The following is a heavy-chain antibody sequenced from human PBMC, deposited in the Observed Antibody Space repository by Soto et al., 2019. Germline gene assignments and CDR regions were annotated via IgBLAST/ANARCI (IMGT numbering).Heavy chain of an antibody. CDR2: IYYSGST. CDR1: GGSISSSSYY. V-gene: IGHV4-39*01. J-gene: IGHJ6*03. CDR3: ARRIIAVAGTGYMDV. D-gene: IGHD6-19*01. Sequence: TSETLSLTCTFSGGSISSSSYYWGWIRQPPGKGLEWIGSIYYSGSTYYNPSLKSRVTISVDTSKNQFSLKLSSVTAADTAVYYCARRIIAVAGTGYMDVWGKGTTVTVSS.